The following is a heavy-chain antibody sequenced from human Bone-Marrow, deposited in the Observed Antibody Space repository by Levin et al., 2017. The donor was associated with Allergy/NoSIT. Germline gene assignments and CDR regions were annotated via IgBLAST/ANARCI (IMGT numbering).Heavy chain of an antibody. CDR1: GFTFDSYG. D-gene: IGHD3-10*01. V-gene: IGHV1-18*01. Sequence: GASVKVSCKTSGFTFDSYGFSWVRQAPGQGLEWMGWISAYIGDTDHLQKFQGRLSMTTDVSTNTVYMELRSLRSDDTAVYYCARGNYYGSGRGDYWGQGTLVTVSS. J-gene: IGHJ4*02. CDR2: ISAYIGDT. CDR3: ARGNYYGSGRGDY.